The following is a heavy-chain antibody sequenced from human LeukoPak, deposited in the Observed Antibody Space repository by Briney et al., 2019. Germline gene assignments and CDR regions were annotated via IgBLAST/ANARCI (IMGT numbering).Heavy chain of an antibody. J-gene: IGHJ6*03. CDR2: ISGSGGST. CDR1: GFTFSSYG. V-gene: IGHV3-23*01. Sequence: GGSLRLSCAASGFTFSSYGMSWVRQAPGKGLEWVSAISGSGGSTYYADSVKGRFTISRDNSKNTLYLQMNSLRAEDTAVYYCAKFYGDYARGRYMDVWGKGTTVTISS. CDR3: AKFYGDYARGRYMDV. D-gene: IGHD4-17*01.